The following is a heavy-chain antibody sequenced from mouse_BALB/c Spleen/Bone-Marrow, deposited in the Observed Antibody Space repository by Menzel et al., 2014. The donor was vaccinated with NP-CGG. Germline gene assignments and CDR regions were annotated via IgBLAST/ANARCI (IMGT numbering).Heavy chain of an antibody. V-gene: IGHV4-1*02. Sequence: EVQLQEPGGGLVRPGGSLKLSCAASGFDFXRYWMSWVRQAPGKGLEWIGEINPDSSTINYTPSLKDKFIISRDNAKNTLYLQMSKVRSEDTALYYCARLGDYGWFAYWGQGTLVTVSA. CDR1: GFDFXRYW. J-gene: IGHJ3*01. D-gene: IGHD2-4*01. CDR3: ARLGDYGWFAY. CDR2: INPDSSTI.